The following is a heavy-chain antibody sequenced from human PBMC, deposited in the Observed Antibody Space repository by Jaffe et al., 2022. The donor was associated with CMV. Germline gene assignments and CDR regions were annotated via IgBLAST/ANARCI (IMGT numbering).Heavy chain of an antibody. CDR1: GDSVSSNSAA. V-gene: IGHV6-1*01. J-gene: IGHJ4*02. Sequence: QVQLQQSGPGLVKPSQTLSLTCAISGDSVSSNSAAWDWIRQSPSRGLEWLGRTYYRSKWYTDYAVSVKGRITINPDTSKNQVSLQLNSVTPEDTAMYYCARDRGAAPGTTYYFHFWGQGTLVTVSS. CDR3: ARDRGAAPGTTYYFHF. D-gene: IGHD6-13*01. CDR2: TYYRSKWYT.